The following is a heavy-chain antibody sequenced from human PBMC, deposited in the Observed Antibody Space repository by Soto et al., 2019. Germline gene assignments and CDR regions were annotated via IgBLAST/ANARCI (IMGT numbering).Heavy chain of an antibody. D-gene: IGHD6-13*01. V-gene: IGHV3-23*04. CDR2: ISGSGGST. J-gene: IGHJ6*02. Sequence: EVQLVESGGGLVQPGGSLRLSCAASGFTFSSYEMNWVRQAPGKRLEWVSAISGSGGSTYYADSVKGRFTISRDNSKNTLYLQMNSLRAEDTAVYYCAKDPYSSSWYGTNYYYGMDVWGQGTTVTVSS. CDR3: AKDPYSSSWYGTNYYYGMDV. CDR1: GFTFSSYE.